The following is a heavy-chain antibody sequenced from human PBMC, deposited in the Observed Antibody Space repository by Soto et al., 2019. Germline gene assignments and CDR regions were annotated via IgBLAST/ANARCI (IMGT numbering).Heavy chain of an antibody. V-gene: IGHV3-15*07. CDR1: GFTFSNAL. D-gene: IGHD5-18*01. CDR2: IKSKTDGGTT. Sequence: VGSLRLSCAASGFTFSNALMNWVRQAPGKGLEWVGRIKSKTDGGTTDYAAPVKGRFTISRDDSKNTLYLQMNSLKTEHTAVYYCTTSSSPGYSYGSNWFDPWGQGTLVTVSS. J-gene: IGHJ5*02. CDR3: TTSSSPGYSYGSNWFDP.